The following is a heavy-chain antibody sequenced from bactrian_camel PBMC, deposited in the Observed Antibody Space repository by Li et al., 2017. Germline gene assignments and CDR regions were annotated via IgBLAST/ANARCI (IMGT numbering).Heavy chain of an antibody. Sequence: HVQLVESGGGLVQPGGSLRLSCAASGFTFSSYWMYWVRQAPGKGLEWVSAINGGGGTTYYADSLKGRFTISRDNTKNMLYLQMNSLKSEDTALYYCAKEGRVVAGRADFGYWGQGTQVTVS. CDR1: GFTFSSYW. CDR3: AKEGRVVAGRADFGY. J-gene: IGHJ6*01. V-gene: IGHV3S1*01. CDR2: INGGGGTT. D-gene: IGHD6*01.